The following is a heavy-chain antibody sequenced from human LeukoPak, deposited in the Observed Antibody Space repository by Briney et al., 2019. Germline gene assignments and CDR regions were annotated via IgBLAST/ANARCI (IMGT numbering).Heavy chain of an antibody. Sequence: PSETLSLTCTVSGYSISSGYYWGWIRQPPGKGLGWIGWIYHSGSTYYNPSLKSRVTISVDTSKNQLPLRLRSVTAADTAVYQCARGGDERITIFVVIITNFDSWGQGTLVTVSS. CDR2: IYHSGST. V-gene: IGHV4-38-2*02. D-gene: IGHD3-3*01. CDR3: ARGGDERITIFVVIITNFDS. J-gene: IGHJ4*02. CDR1: GYSISSGYY.